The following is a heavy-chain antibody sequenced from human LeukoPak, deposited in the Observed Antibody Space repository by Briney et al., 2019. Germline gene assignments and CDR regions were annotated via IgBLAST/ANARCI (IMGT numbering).Heavy chain of an antibody. Sequence: GASVKVSCKASGYTFTSYDINWVRQATGQGLEWMGWMNPNSGNTGYAQKFQGRVTITRNTSISTAYMELSSLRSEDTAVYYCARGRKIFGVFVDYWGQGTLVTVSS. CDR2: MNPNSGNT. CDR3: ARGRKIFGVFVDY. D-gene: IGHD3-3*01. J-gene: IGHJ4*02. CDR1: GYTFTSYD. V-gene: IGHV1-8*03.